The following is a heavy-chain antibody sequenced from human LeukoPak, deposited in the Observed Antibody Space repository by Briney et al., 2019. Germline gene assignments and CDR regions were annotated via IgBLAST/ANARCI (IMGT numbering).Heavy chain of an antibody. CDR3: ARNGSALDY. CDR2: INHSGST. D-gene: IGHD5-24*01. J-gene: IGHJ4*02. V-gene: IGHV4-34*01. Sequence: PSETLSLTCAVYGGSFSGYYWSWIRQPPGKGLEWIGEINHSGSTNYNPSLKSRVTISVDTSKNQFSLKLSSVTAADTAVYYCARNGSALDYWGQGNLVTVSS. CDR1: GGSFSGYY.